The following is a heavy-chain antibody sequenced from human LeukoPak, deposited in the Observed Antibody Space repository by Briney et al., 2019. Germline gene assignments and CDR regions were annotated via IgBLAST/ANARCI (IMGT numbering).Heavy chain of an antibody. V-gene: IGHV3-15*01. Sequence: GGSLRLSCAAAGFTFSNAWMCGVRQAPGKGLEWVGRIKSKTDGGTTDYAAPVKGRFTISRDDSKNTLYLQMNSLKTEDTAVYHCTTNHSYDRYFSGGSWYLYSFDFWGQGTLVTVSS. CDR1: GFTFSNAW. J-gene: IGHJ4*02. CDR2: IKSKTDGGTT. D-gene: IGHD2-15*01. CDR3: TTNHSYDRYFSGGSWYLYSFDF.